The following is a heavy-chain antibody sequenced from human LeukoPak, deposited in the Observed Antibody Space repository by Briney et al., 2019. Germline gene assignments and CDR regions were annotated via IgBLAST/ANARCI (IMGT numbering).Heavy chain of an antibody. CDR1: GFTFSSYR. CDR2: ISSSSSYI. D-gene: IGHD6-13*01. J-gene: IGHJ4*02. V-gene: IGHV3-21*01. CDR3: ARDFGAAGSFDY. Sequence: GGSLRLSCAASGFTFSSYRMNWVRQAPGKGLEWVSSISSSSSYIYYADSVKGRFTISRDNAKNSLYLQMNSLRAEDTAVYYCARDFGAAGSFDYWGQGTLVTVSS.